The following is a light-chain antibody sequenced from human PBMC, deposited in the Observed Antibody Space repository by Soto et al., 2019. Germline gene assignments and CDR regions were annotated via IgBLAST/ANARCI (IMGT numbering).Light chain of an antibody. CDR3: QQHNDWPLT. J-gene: IGKJ4*01. CDR2: GAS. Sequence: EIVMTQSPATLSVSPGERATLSCRASQSISSDLAWFQQKPGQAPRLLIYGASITASGIPARFSGSGSGTDFTLTISSLQSEDFAFYYCQQHNDWPLTFGGGTKVDIK. V-gene: IGKV3-15*01. CDR1: QSISSD.